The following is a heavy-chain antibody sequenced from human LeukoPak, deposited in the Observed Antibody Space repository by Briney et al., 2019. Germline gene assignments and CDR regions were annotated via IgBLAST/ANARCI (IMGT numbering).Heavy chain of an antibody. CDR1: GFTFSSYS. V-gene: IGHV3-48*02. J-gene: IGHJ4*02. CDR2: ISSSSSTI. CDR3: ARVGGLDY. D-gene: IGHD1-26*01. Sequence: GGPLRLSCAASGFTFSSYSMNWVRQAPGKGLEWVSYISSSSSTIYYADSVKGRFTISRDNDQNSVYLQMDSLRDEDTAVYYCARVGGLDYWGQGALVTVS.